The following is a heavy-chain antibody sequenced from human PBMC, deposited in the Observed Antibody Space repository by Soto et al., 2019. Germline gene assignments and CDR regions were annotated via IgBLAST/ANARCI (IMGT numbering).Heavy chain of an antibody. CDR1: EFSISSFG. J-gene: IGHJ6*02. D-gene: IGHD3-10*01. V-gene: IGHV3-30*18. CDR2: ISYDGTNK. CDR3: AKDIDSMGRVPCYYGLDV. Sequence: PGGSLRLSCAASEFSISSFGMHWVRQAPGKGLYWVDVISYDGTNKYYGDSVKGRFTISRDNSKNTLPLQMNSLRAEDTAVYYCAKDIDSMGRVPCYYGLDVWGQGPTVTLSS.